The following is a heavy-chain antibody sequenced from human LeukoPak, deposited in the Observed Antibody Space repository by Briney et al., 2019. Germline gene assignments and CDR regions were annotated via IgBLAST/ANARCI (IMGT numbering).Heavy chain of an antibody. CDR1: GGSISSYY. J-gene: IGHJ4*02. V-gene: IGHV4-39*07. CDR3: ARGYCSGGSCWLFDY. Sequence: SETLSLACTVSGGSISSYYWGWIRQPPGKGLEWIGSIYYSGSTYYNPSLKSRVTISVDTSKNQFSLKLSSVTAADTAVYYCARGYCSGGSCWLFDYWGQGTLVTVSS. CDR2: IYYSGST. D-gene: IGHD2-15*01.